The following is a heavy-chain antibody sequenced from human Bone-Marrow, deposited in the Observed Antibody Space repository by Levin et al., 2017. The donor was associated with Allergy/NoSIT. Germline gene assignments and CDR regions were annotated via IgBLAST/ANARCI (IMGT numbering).Heavy chain of an antibody. Sequence: GESLKISCQASGYTFTSYYMHWVRQAPGQGLEWMGIINPSGGSTSYAQKFQGRVTMTRDTSTSTVYMELSSLRSEDTAVYYCAREGDMVVAGGLGYWGQGTLVTVSS. J-gene: IGHJ4*02. V-gene: IGHV1-46*01. CDR2: INPSGGST. CDR1: GYTFTSYY. D-gene: IGHD2-15*01. CDR3: AREGDMVVAGGLGY.